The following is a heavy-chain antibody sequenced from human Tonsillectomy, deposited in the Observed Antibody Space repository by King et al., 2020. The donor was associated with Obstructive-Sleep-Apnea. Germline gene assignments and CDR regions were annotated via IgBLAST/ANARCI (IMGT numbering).Heavy chain of an antibody. CDR2: IYHSGST. CDR1: GYSISSGYY. CDR3: ARDRPSGSYSY. Sequence: VQLQESGPGLVKPSETLSLTCTVSGYSISSGYYWGWIRQPPGKGLEWIGTIYHSGSTYYNTSLKSRVTISRDTSTNQISLKLSSVTAAATAVYYCARDRPSGSYSYWGQGTLVTVSS. J-gene: IGHJ4*02. V-gene: IGHV4-38-2*02. D-gene: IGHD1-26*01.